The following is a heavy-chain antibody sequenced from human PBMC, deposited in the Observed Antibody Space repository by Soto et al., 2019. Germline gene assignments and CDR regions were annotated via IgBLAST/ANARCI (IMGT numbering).Heavy chain of an antibody. J-gene: IGHJ6*02. V-gene: IGHV4-39*01. CDR3: ARQGFGPLHGLVDV. CDR2: IYYSGST. Sequence: SETLSLTCTVSGDSITSNSYFWAWIRQPPGKGLEWIGSIYYSGSTYHNPSLKSRVTISVDTSKNQFSLKVTSVTATDTAVYYCARQGFGPLHGLVDVWGQGTTVTVSS. CDR1: GDSITSNSYF. D-gene: IGHD3-10*01.